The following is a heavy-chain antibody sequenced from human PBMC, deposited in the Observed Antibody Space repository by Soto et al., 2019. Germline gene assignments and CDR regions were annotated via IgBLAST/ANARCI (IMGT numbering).Heavy chain of an antibody. CDR2: ISGSGGTT. D-gene: IGHD3-3*01. J-gene: IGHJ4*02. Sequence: GGSLRLSCTVSGFTFGSRAMSWVRQAPGKGLECVSGISGSGGTTFYADSVKGRFTISRDNSKKTLYLQMNSLRAEDTAVYYCAKTPYDFWSSGQYLFDHWGQGTLVTVSS. CDR1: GFTFGSRA. V-gene: IGHV3-23*01. CDR3: AKTPYDFWSSGQYLFDH.